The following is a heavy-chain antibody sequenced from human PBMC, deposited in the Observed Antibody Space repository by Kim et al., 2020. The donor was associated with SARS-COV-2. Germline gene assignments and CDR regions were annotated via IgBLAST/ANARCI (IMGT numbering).Heavy chain of an antibody. CDR2: INHSGST. Sequence: SETLSLTCAVYGGSFSGYYWSWIRQPPGKGLEWIGEINHSGSTNYNPSLKSRVTISVDTSKNQFSLKLSSVTAADTAVYYCVRGFKGRRYKLDYWCQGTL. CDR3: VRGFKGRRYKLDY. D-gene: IGHD3-16*02. V-gene: IGHV4-34*01. CDR1: GGSFSGYY. J-gene: IGHJ4*02.